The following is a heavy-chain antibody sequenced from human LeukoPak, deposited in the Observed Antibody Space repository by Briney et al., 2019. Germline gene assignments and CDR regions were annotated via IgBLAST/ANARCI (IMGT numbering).Heavy chain of an antibody. D-gene: IGHD4-23*01. CDR1: GYTFTSYA. CDR2: INTNTGSP. CDR3: ARDGTVVTTYYYYGMDV. J-gene: IGHJ6*02. V-gene: IGHV7-4-1*02. Sequence: GASVKVSCKASGYTFTSYAMNWVRQAPGQGLEWMGWINTNTGSPTYAQGFTGRFVFSLDTSVSTAYLQISSLKAEDTAVYYCARDGTVVTTYYYYGMDVWGQGTTVTVSS.